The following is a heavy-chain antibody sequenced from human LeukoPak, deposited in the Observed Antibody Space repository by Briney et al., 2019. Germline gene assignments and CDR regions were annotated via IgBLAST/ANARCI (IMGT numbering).Heavy chain of an antibody. CDR2: IYYSGST. V-gene: IGHV4-30-4*08. CDR3: ARDSSGYLFDY. CDR1: GGSISSGDYY. Sequence: SETLSLTCTVSGGSISSGDYYWSWIRQPPGKGLEWNGYIYYSGSTYYNPSLKSRVTISVDTSKNQFSLKLSSVTAADTAVYYCARDSSGYLFDYWGQGTLVTVSS. J-gene: IGHJ4*02. D-gene: IGHD3-22*01.